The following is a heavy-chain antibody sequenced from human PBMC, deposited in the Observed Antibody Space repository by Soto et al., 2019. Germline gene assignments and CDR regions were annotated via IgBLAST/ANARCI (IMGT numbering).Heavy chain of an antibody. V-gene: IGHV3-15*07. CDR3: STDSYNNMIVVLLDY. CDR2: IKSKTDGGTT. Sequence: PGGSLRLSCAASGFIFGNAWINWVRQAPGKGLEWVGRIKSKTDGGTTDYAAPVKGRFAISRDDSKNIVYMQMNSLKIEDTAVYFCSTDSYNNMIVVLLDYCGHGSLVIVSS. J-gene: IGHJ4*01. D-gene: IGHD3-22*01. CDR1: GFIFGNAW.